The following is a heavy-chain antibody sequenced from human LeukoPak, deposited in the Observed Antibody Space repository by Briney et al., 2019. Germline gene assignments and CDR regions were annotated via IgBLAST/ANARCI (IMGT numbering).Heavy chain of an antibody. J-gene: IGHJ2*01. Sequence: GASVKVSCKASGYTFTSYGIGWVRPAPGQGLEWMGWNSVHNGNTNYAQKLQDRVTMTTDTSTSTAYMELRSLGSDDTAVYYCARDGYFDLWGRGTLVTVSS. CDR2: NSVHNGNT. V-gene: IGHV1-18*01. CDR1: GYTFTSYG. CDR3: ARDGYFDL.